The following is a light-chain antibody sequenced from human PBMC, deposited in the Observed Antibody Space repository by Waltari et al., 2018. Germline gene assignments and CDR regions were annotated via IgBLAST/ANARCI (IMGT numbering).Light chain of an antibody. J-gene: IGLJ1*01. CDR1: SSDVGTYNL. Sequence: QSALTQPASVSGSPGQSIAVSCTGTSSDVGTYNLVSWYQHHPGKAPRFMIFEVNKRPSGVSNSFSGSKSGNTASRTISGLQAEDEADYYCSSFAGSNTWVFGTGTKVTVL. CDR3: SSFAGSNTWV. CDR2: EVN. V-gene: IGLV2-23*02.